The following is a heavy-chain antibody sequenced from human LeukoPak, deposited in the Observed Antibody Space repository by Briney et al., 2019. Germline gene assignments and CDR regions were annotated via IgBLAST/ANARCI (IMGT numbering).Heavy chain of an antibody. V-gene: IGHV3-23*01. CDR1: GFTFNNYA. J-gene: IGHJ5*02. CDR3: ARDRVDCSSTSCYPGWFDP. CDR2: ISGSGPTT. Sequence: GGSLRLSCAASGFTFNNYAMSWVRQAPGKGLEWVSVISGSGPTTYYADSVKGRFTISRDNSKNTLFLLMNGLRAEDTAVYYCARDRVDCSSTSCYPGWFDPWGQGTLVTVSS. D-gene: IGHD2-2*01.